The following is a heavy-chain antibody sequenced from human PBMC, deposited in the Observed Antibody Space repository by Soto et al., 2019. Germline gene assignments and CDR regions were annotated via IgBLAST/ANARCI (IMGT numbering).Heavy chain of an antibody. Sequence: QVQLQQWGAGLLKPSETLSLTCAVYGGSFSGYYWSWIRQPPGKGLEWIGEINHSGSTNYNPSLKSRVTISVDTSKNQFSLKLSSVTAADTAVYYCARGRAWDNWGQGTLVTVFS. V-gene: IGHV4-34*01. CDR2: INHSGST. CDR1: GGSFSGYY. J-gene: IGHJ4*02. CDR3: ARGRAWDN.